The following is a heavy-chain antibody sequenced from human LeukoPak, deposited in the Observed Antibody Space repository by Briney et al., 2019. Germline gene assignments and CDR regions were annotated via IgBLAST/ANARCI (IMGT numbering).Heavy chain of an antibody. V-gene: IGHV4-34*01. J-gene: IGHJ3*02. D-gene: IGHD1-14*01. CDR2: INHSGST. CDR1: GGSFSGYY. Sequence: PSETLSLTCAVYGGSFSGYYWSWIRQPPGKGLEWIGEINHSGSTNYNPSLKSRVTISVDTSKNQFSLKLSSVTAADTAVYYCARFKRKGAFDIWGQGTMVTVSS. CDR3: ARFKRKGAFDI.